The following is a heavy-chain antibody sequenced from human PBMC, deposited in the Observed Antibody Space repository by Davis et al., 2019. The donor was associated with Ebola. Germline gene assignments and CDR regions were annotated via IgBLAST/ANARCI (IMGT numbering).Heavy chain of an antibody. D-gene: IGHD5-12*01. Sequence: MPSETLSLTCTVSGGSISSSRFFWGSFRQPTGKGLEWIGSIYYSGSTYYNPSLKSRVTISVDTSKIHFSLKLSSVTAAGTAVYYWARHGEWLRTYFDYWGKGTLVTVSS. CDR3: ARHGEWLRTYFDY. J-gene: IGHJ4*02. CDR2: IYYSGST. V-gene: IGHV4-39*01. CDR1: GGSISSSRFF.